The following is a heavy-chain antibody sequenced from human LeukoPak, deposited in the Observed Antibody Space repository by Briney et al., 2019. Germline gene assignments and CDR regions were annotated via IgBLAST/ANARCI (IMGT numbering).Heavy chain of an antibody. D-gene: IGHD5-12*01. CDR1: GFTFSSYA. J-gene: IGHJ5*02. V-gene: IGHV3-30-3*01. Sequence: PGRSLRLSCATSGFTFSSYAMHWVRQAPGKGLEWVAVISYDGSNKYYADPVKGRFTISRDNSKNTLYLQMNSLRAEDTAVYYCAREHGNSGYDTNWFDPWGQGTLVTVSS. CDR3: AREHGNSGYDTNWFDP. CDR2: ISYDGSNK.